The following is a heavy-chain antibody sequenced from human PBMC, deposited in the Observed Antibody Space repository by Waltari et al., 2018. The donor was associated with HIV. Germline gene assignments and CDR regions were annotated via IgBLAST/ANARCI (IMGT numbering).Heavy chain of an antibody. CDR2: IYYSGST. V-gene: IGHV4-39*01. D-gene: IGHD3-22*01. Sequence: QLQLQESGPGLVKPSETLSLTCTVSDGSIDRSSYYWGWIRQPPGKGLEWIGSIYYSGSTYDNPSLKSLVTISVDTSKNRFSLKLSSVTAADTAVYYCARHVGGYDSSGYFPYYFDYWGQGALVTVSS. J-gene: IGHJ4*02. CDR3: ARHVGGYDSSGYFPYYFDY. CDR1: DGSIDRSSYY.